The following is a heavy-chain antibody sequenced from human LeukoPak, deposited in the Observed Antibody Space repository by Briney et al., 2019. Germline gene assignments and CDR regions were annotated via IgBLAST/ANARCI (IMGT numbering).Heavy chain of an antibody. CDR2: IHHSGNS. V-gene: IGHV4-59*02. CDR3: TRGHWGLQS. Sequence: SETLSLTCTVSGASVTDYYWSWIRQSPGKGLEWISYIHHSGNSDYNPSLRSRVTTSLDTSKNQFSPNLISVTAADTAVYYCTRGHWGLQSWSQGTLVTVSS. CDR1: GASVTDYY. D-gene: IGHD7-27*01. J-gene: IGHJ5*02.